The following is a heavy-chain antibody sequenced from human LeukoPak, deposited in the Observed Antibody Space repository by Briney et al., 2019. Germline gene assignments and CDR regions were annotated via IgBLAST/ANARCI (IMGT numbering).Heavy chain of an antibody. CDR2: ISYDGSNK. V-gene: IGHV3-30-3*01. CDR3: ARGGDYLDY. J-gene: IGHJ4*02. CDR1: GCTFSSYA. Sequence: GRSLRLSCAGSGCTFSSYAMHWVRQAPGKGLEWVAVISYDGSNKYYADSVKGRFTISRDNSKNTLYLQMNSLRAEDTAVYYCARGGDYLDYWGQGTLVTVSS. D-gene: IGHD4-17*01.